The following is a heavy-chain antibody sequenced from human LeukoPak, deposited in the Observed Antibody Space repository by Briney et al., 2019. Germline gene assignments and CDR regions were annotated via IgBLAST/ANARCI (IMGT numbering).Heavy chain of an antibody. CDR3: ARGAGFGDLVDGWFDP. CDR1: GGTFSSYA. J-gene: IGHJ5*02. Sequence: ASVKVSCKASGGTFSSYAISWVRQAPGQGLEWMGGIIPIFGTANYAQKFQGRVTITVDESTSTAYMELSSLRSEDTAVYYCARGAGFGDLVDGWFDPWGQGTLVTVSS. V-gene: IGHV1-69*13. D-gene: IGHD3-10*01. CDR2: IIPIFGTA.